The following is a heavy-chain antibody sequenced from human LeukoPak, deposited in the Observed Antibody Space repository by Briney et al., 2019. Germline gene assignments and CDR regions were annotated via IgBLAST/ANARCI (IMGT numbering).Heavy chain of an antibody. Sequence: SVTVSCKASGGTFSSYAISWVRQAPGQGLEWMGGIIPIFGTANYAQKFQGRVTMTRDTSTSTVYMELSSLRSEDTAVYYCARGVATGGSFDYWGQGTLVTVSS. CDR3: ARGVATGGSFDY. D-gene: IGHD5-12*01. V-gene: IGHV1-69*05. CDR2: IIPIFGTA. CDR1: GGTFSSYA. J-gene: IGHJ4*02.